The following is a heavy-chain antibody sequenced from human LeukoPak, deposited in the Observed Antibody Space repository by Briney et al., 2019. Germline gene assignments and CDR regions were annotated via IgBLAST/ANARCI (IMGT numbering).Heavy chain of an antibody. J-gene: IGHJ4*02. V-gene: IGHV3-73*01. CDR2: IRNKANSYAT. CDR1: GFTFSGSA. Sequence: HTGGSLRLSCAASGFTFSGSAMHWVRQASGKGLEWVGRIRNKANSYATAYAAPVKGRFTISRDDSKNTAYLQMNSLKTEDTAVYYCTTFDYGDYGGYWGQGTLVTVSS. D-gene: IGHD4-17*01. CDR3: TTFDYGDYGGY.